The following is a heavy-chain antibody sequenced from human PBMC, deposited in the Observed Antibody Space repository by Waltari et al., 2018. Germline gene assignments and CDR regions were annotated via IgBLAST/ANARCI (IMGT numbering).Heavy chain of an antibody. D-gene: IGHD3-10*01. V-gene: IGHV4-38-2*02. Sequence: QVQLQESGPGLVKPSGTLSLTCTVSGYSINNNYYWGWIRQPPGEGLELIGTIYHTGDTYYNPSLKSRVIISVDTSKNQFSLRLSSVTAADTAVYYCARVVPRAANDYWGQGTLVTVSS. CDR2: IYHTGDT. CDR3: ARVVPRAANDY. J-gene: IGHJ4*02. CDR1: GYSINNNYY.